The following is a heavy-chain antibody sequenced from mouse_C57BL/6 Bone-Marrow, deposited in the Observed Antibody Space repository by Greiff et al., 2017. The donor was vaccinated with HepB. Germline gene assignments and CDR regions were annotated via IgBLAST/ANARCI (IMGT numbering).Heavy chain of an antibody. Sequence: QVQLQQPGAELVKPGASVKLSCKASGYTFTSYWMHWVKQRPGRGLEWIGRIDPNSGGTKYNEKFKSKATLTVDKPSSTAYMQLSSLTSEDSAVYYCASPRYYYGSSLYAMYYWGQGTSVTVSS. CDR3: ASPRYYYGSSLYAMYY. D-gene: IGHD1-1*01. CDR2: IDPNSGGT. V-gene: IGHV1-72*01. CDR1: GYTFTSYW. J-gene: IGHJ4*01.